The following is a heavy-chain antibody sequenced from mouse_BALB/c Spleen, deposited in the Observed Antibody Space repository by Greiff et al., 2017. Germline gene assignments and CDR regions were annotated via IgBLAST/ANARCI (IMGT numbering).Heavy chain of an antibody. CDR3: VRDGGLLRLRGAMDY. D-gene: IGHD1-2*01. CDR2: IWTGGGT. CDR1: GFSLTSYD. Sequence: QVQLQQSGPGLVAPSQSLSITCTVSGFSLTSYDISWIRQPPGKGLEWLGVIWTGGGTNYNSAFMSRLSISKDNSKSQVFLKMNSLQTDDTAIYYCVRDGGLLRLRGAMDYWGQGTSVTVSS. J-gene: IGHJ4*01. V-gene: IGHV2-9-2*01.